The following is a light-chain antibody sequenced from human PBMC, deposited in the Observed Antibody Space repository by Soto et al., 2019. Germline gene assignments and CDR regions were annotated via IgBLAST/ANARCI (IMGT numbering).Light chain of an antibody. CDR1: QSISSY. Sequence: DIQMTQSPSSLSASVGDRVTITCRASQSISSYLNWYQQKPGKAPKLLIYAASSLQSGVPSRFSGSGSGTEFTLTISSLQPEDFATYYCQQSYSTPLGDTFGQGTKLEIK. CDR2: AAS. J-gene: IGKJ2*01. V-gene: IGKV1-39*01. CDR3: QQSYSTPLGDT.